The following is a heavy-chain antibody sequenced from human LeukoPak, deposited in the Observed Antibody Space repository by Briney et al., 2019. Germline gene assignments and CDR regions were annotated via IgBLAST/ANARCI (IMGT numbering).Heavy chain of an antibody. CDR2: IYYDGYT. V-gene: IGHV4-39*01. J-gene: IGHJ6*02. Sequence: SETLSLTCTVSGASISTSIYFWGWIRQPPVKGLEWIGTIYYDGYTYFNASLKSRVTISVDTSRNQFSLKLSSVTAADTAVYYCAGWPAAGTGYTYAMDAWGQGTTVTVSS. CDR1: GASISTSIYF. D-gene: IGHD6-13*01. CDR3: AGWPAAGTGYTYAMDA.